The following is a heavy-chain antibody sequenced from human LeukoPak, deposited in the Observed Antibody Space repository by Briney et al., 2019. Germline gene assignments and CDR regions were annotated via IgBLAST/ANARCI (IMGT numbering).Heavy chain of an antibody. CDR1: GGAISNNY. D-gene: IGHD6-6*01. CDR2: IYYTGNT. V-gene: IGHV4-59*01. J-gene: IGHJ4*02. CDR3: ARGSRPLGD. Sequence: KPSETLSLTCTVSGGAISNNYWGWVRQPPGKELEWIGYIYYTGNTNYNPSLNTRVTISIDTSKNQFSLKLTSVTAADTAMYYCARGSRPLGDWGQGTLVTVSS.